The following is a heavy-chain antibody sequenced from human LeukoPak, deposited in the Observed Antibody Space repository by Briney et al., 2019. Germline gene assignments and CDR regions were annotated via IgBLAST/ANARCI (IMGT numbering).Heavy chain of an antibody. J-gene: IGHJ5*02. CDR1: GFTFSSYN. V-gene: IGHV3-21*01. CDR3: ARDDTMVRGVIIRNWFDP. D-gene: IGHD3-10*01. Sequence: PGGSLRLSCAASGFTFSSYNMNWVRQAPGKGLEWVSSISSSSTYIYFADSVKGRFTISRDNAKNSLYLQMNSLRAEDTAVYYCARDDTMVRGVIIRNWFDPWGQGTLVTVSS. CDR2: ISSSSTYI.